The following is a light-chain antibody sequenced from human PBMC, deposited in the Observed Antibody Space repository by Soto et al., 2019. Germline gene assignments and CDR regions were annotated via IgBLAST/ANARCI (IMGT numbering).Light chain of an antibody. J-gene: IGKJ2*01. CDR3: KQYNSYSMYT. CDR1: QSISSW. V-gene: IGKV1-5*01. Sequence: DIQMTQSPSTLSASVGDRVTITCRASQSISSWLAWYQQKPGKAPKLLIYDASSLESGVPPRFSGSGSGTEFTLTISSLQPDDFASYYCKQYNSYSMYTFGQGPKLEIK. CDR2: DAS.